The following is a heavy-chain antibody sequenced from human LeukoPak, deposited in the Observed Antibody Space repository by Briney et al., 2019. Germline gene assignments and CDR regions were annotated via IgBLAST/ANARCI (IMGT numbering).Heavy chain of an antibody. J-gene: IGHJ6*03. CDR2: MNPNRGNT. V-gene: IGHV1-8*03. CDR1: GYTFTGYY. D-gene: IGHD3-22*01. Sequence: ASVKVSCKASGYTFTGYYMHWVRQAPGQGLEWMGWMNPNRGNTGYAQKFQGRVTITRNTSISTAYMELSSLRSEDTAVYYCARGRVGSTMIVVVSSYYYYYMDVWGKGTTVTVSS. CDR3: ARGRVGSTMIVVVSSYYYYYMDV.